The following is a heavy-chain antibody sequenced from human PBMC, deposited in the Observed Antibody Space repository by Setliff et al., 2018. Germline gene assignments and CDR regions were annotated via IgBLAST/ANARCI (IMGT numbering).Heavy chain of an antibody. D-gene: IGHD2-2*01. CDR3: ARAHSDIVVVPAAMRDAFDI. Sequence: SETLSLTCTVSGGSISSGDYYWSWIRQPPGKGLEWIGYIYYSGSTYYNPSLKSRVTISVDTSKNQFSLKLSSVTAADTAVYYCARAHSDIVVVPAAMRDAFDIWGQGTTVTVSS. J-gene: IGHJ3*02. V-gene: IGHV4-30-4*08. CDR1: GGSISSGDYY. CDR2: IYYSGST.